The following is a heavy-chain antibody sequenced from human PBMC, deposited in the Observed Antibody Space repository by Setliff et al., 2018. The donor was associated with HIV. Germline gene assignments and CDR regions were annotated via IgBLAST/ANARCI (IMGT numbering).Heavy chain of an antibody. V-gene: IGHV4-61*02. D-gene: IGHD3-3*01. J-gene: IGHJ4*02. CDR2: IYASGSI. Sequence: PSETLSLTCSVSGDSISSALDHWTWIRQAAGKGLQWIGRIYASGSINYNPSLQSRVTMSVDTSKNQFSLKLTSLTAADTAVFYCARVPFTTGFDYWGQGILVTVSS. CDR3: ARVPFTTGFDY. CDR1: GDSISSALDH.